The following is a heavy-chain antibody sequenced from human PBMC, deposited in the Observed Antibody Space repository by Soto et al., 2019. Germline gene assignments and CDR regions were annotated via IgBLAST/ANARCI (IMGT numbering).Heavy chain of an antibody. CDR2: INPSGGST. Sequence: ASVEVSCKASGYTFTSYYMHWVRQAPGQGLEWMGIINPSGGSTSYAQKLQGRVTMTRDTSTSTVYMELSSLRSEDTAVYYCARDYVPTTVNPDLTSYGMDVWGQGTTVTVSS. CDR1: GYTFTSYY. V-gene: IGHV1-46*01. J-gene: IGHJ6*02. D-gene: IGHD4-17*01. CDR3: ARDYVPTTVNPDLTSYGMDV.